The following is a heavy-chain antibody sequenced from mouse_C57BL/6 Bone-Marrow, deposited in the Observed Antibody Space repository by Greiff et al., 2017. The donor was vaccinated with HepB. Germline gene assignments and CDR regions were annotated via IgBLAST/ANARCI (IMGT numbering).Heavy chain of an antibody. CDR3: ARLRDGYYPYYYAMDY. D-gene: IGHD2-3*01. Sequence: QVQLQQSGAELARPGASVKLSCKASGYTFTSYGISWVKQSTGQGLEWIGEIYPRSGNTYYNEKFKGKATLTADKSSSTAYMELRSLTSEDSAVYFCARLRDGYYPYYYAMDYWGQGTSVTVSS. J-gene: IGHJ4*01. CDR1: GYTFTSYG. CDR2: IYPRSGNT. V-gene: IGHV1-81*01.